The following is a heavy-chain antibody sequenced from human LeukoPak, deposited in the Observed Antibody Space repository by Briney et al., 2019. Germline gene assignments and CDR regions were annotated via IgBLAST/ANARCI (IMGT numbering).Heavy chain of an antibody. Sequence: SETLSLTCTVSGGSIGNYYWSWSRQIPGKGLEWIGYIFNSGSTNYNPSLKSRVTISVGTSKNQFSLKLSSVTAADTAVYYCATTKPRRFGIFDYWGQGTLVTVSS. CDR2: IFNSGST. D-gene: IGHD3-10*01. CDR1: GGSIGNYY. CDR3: ATTKPRRFGIFDY. V-gene: IGHV4-59*08. J-gene: IGHJ4*02.